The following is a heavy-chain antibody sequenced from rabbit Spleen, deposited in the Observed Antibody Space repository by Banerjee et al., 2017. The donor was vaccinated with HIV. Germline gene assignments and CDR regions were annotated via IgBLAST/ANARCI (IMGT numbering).Heavy chain of an antibody. J-gene: IGHJ4*01. CDR2: IYGGSGVCT. CDR1: GFSFSSSYY. V-gene: IGHV1S40*01. CDR3: ARGSATMTMVITGYYFTL. D-gene: IGHD2-1*01. Sequence: QSLEESGGGLVQPEGSLTLTCTASGFSFSSSYYMCWVRQAPGKGLEWIACIYGGSGVCTAYAGWAKGRFTISQTSSTTVTLQMTSLTAADTATYFCARGSATMTMVITGYYFTLWGPGTLVTVS.